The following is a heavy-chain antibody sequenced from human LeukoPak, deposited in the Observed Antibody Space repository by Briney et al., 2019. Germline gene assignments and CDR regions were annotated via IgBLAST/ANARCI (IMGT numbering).Heavy chain of an antibody. CDR2: ISGSGGST. CDR3: AKDLTGSSGYPFDA. D-gene: IGHD3-22*01. V-gene: IGHV3-23*01. J-gene: IGHJ5*02. CDR1: GFTFSSFA. Sequence: PGGSLRLSCAASGFTFSSFAMSWVRQAPGRGLEWVSAISGSGGSTYYADSVKGRFTISRDSSKNTLYLQMNSLRAEDTAVYYCAKDLTGSSGYPFDAGGQGSLVTVSS.